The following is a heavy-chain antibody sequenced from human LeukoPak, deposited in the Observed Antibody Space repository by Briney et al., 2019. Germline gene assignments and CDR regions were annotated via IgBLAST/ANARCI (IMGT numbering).Heavy chain of an antibody. J-gene: IGHJ4*02. CDR1: GGSFSGYY. CDR2: INHSGST. V-gene: IGHV4-34*01. CDR3: ARGRTYSSSPLYYFDY. D-gene: IGHD6-13*01. Sequence: SSETLSLTCAVYGGSFSGYYWSWIRQPPGKGLEWIGEINHSGSTNYNPSLKSRVTISVDTSKNQFSLKLSSVTAADTAVYYCARGRTYSSSPLYYFDYWGQGTLVTVSS.